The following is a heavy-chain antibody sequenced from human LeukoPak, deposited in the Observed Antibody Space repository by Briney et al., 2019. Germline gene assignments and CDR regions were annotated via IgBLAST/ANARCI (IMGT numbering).Heavy chain of an antibody. V-gene: IGHV4-4*07. J-gene: IGHJ6*03. D-gene: IGHD4/OR15-4a*01. Sequence: SETLSLTCTVSGGSISSYYWSWIRQPAGKGLEWIGRIYTSGSTNYNPSLKSRVTMSVDTSKNQFSLKLSSVTAADTAVYYCAREIGDDYPDYYYYCMDVWGKGTTVTVSS. CDR1: GGSISSYY. CDR2: IYTSGST. CDR3: AREIGDDYPDYYYYCMDV.